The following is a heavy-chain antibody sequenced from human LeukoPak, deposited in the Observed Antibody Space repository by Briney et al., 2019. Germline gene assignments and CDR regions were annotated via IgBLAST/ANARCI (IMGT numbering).Heavy chain of an antibody. V-gene: IGHV3-23*01. CDR3: ARAGYCSGGSCYGSDY. D-gene: IGHD2-15*01. J-gene: IGHJ4*02. Sequence: PGGSLRLSCAASGFTFSTYAMSWVRHFPGKGLEWVSALGDRTYYADSVKGRFTISRDNSKSTLYLQMDSLRAEDTAVYYCARAGYCSGGSCYGSDYWGQGTLVSVSS. CDR1: GFTFSTYA. CDR2: LGDRT.